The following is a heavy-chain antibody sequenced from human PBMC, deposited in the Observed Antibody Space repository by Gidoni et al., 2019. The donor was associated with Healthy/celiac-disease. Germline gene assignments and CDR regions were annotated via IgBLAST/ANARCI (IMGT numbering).Heavy chain of an antibody. CDR2: ISYDGSNK. CDR3: AKDLLLTYYYDSSGYYPDY. Sequence: QVQLVESGGGVVQPGRSLRLSCAASGFTFSSYGMPWVRQAPGKGLEWVAVISYDGSNKYYADSVKGRFTISRDNSKNTLYLQMNSLRAEDTAVYYCAKDLLLTYYYDSSGYYPDYWGQGTLVTVSS. J-gene: IGHJ4*02. CDR1: GFTFSSYG. V-gene: IGHV3-30*18. D-gene: IGHD3-22*01.